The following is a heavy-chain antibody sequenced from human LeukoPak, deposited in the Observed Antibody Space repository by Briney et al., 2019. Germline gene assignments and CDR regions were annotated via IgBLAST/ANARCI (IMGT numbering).Heavy chain of an antibody. J-gene: IGHJ4*02. CDR3: ARDPGHDTSNYGGLDF. CDR1: GYTFTSYY. CDR2: INPKSGDP. Sequence: ASVKVSCKASGYTFTSYYMHWVRQAPGQGLEWMGWINPKSGDPIYVQKFQGRVTLTRDTSIDTVYLELSSLKSDDTAVYYRARDPGHDTSNYGGLDFWGQGTLVTVSS. D-gene: IGHD4-11*01. V-gene: IGHV1-2*02.